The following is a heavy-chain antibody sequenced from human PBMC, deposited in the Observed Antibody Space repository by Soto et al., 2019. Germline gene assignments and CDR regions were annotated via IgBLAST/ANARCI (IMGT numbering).Heavy chain of an antibody. CDR2: IYWDADK. CDR1: GFSLSTSGVG. J-gene: IGHJ4*02. D-gene: IGHD3-16*02. V-gene: IGHV2-5*02. CDR3: AHSLGEYDYVWGSYRLKNYYFDY. Sequence: QITLKESGPTLVKPTQTLTLTCTFSGFSLSTSGVGVGWIRQPPGKALEWLALIYWDADKRYSPSLKSRLTITKDTSKNPVVLKMTTMDPVDTATYYCAHSLGEYDYVWGSYRLKNYYFDYWGQGTLVTVSS.